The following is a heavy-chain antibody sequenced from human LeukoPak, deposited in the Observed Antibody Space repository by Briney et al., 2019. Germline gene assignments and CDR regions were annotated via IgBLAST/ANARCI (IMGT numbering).Heavy chain of an antibody. CDR2: IDNSGSTI. D-gene: IGHD2-15*01. Sequence: GGSLRLSCVASGFTFSSYEMHWVRQAPGKGLEWVSHIDNSGSTIHYADSVKGRFTISRDNSKNTLYLQMNSLRAEDTAVYYCAKPDVGVAAPSAWGQGTLVTVSS. J-gene: IGHJ5*02. CDR1: GFTFSSYE. CDR3: AKPDVGVAAPSA. V-gene: IGHV3-48*03.